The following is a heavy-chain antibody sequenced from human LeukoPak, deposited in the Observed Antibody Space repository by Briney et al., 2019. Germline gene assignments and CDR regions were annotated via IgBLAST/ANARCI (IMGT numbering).Heavy chain of an antibody. D-gene: IGHD3-9*01. V-gene: IGHV4-59*08. CDR1: VRPNNRYY. CDR3: ARHRPYYDILTGYSQSFDY. J-gene: IGHJ4*02. Sequence: SVTLTLTCTLSVRPNNRYYERWLRQPRGRGVEGLRYIYYSWSTNYNPSLKSRVTISVDTAKNQFSLKLSSVTAADTAVYYCARHRPYYDILTGYSQSFDYWGQGTLVTVSS. CDR2: IYYSWST.